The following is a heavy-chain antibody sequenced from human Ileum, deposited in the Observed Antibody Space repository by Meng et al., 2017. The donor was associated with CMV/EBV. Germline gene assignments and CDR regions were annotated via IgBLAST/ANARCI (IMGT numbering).Heavy chain of an antibody. V-gene: IGHV4-34*01. Sequence: SETLSLTCAVYGGSFSGYYWSWIRQPPGKGLEWIGEINHSGSTNYNPSLKSRVTISVDTSKNQFSLKLSSVTAADTAVYYCARLYDSSGCDYWGQETLVIVSS. CDR1: GGSFSGYY. J-gene: IGHJ4*02. CDR2: INHSGST. CDR3: ARLYDSSGCDY. D-gene: IGHD3-22*01.